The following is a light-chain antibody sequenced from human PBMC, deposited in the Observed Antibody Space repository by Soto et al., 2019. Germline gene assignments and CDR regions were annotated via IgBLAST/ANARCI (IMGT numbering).Light chain of an antibody. Sequence: EVVMTQSPATPSVSPGERATLSCRASQSVRSNLAWYQQKPGQAPRLLIYGASTRATGIPARFSGTGSGTEFTLTISSLQSEDFALYYCQQYNNWPPITFGQGTRLEIK. CDR2: GAS. CDR1: QSVRSN. J-gene: IGKJ5*01. V-gene: IGKV3-15*01. CDR3: QQYNNWPPIT.